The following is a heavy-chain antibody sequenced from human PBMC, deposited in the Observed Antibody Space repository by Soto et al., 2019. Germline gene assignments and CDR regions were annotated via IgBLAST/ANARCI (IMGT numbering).Heavy chain of an antibody. CDR3: ARAPFPGIAAAEDY. CDR2: IYSGGST. V-gene: IGHV3-66*01. Sequence: PGGSLRLSCAASGFPVSSNYMSWVRQAPGKGLEWVSVIYSGGSTYYADSVKGRFTISRDNSKNTLYLQMNSLRAEDTAVYYCARAPFPGIAAAEDYWGQGTLVTVSS. D-gene: IGHD6-13*01. CDR1: GFPVSSNY. J-gene: IGHJ4*02.